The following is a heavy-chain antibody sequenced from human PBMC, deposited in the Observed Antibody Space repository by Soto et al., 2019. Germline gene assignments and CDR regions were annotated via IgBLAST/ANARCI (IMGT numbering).Heavy chain of an antibody. CDR1: GFTFTSSA. D-gene: IGHD6-19*01. CDR2: IVVGSGNT. J-gene: IGHJ6*02. V-gene: IGHV1-58*01. CDR3: AADSIAVARGYYGMDV. Sequence: SVKVSCKASGFTFTSSAVQWVRQARGQRLEWIGWIVVGSGNTNYAQKFQERVTITRDMSTSTAYMELSSLRPEDTAVYYCAADSIAVARGYYGMDVWGQGTTVTVSS.